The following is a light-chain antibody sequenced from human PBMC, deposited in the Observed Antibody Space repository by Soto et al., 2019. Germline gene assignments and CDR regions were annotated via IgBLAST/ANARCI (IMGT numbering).Light chain of an antibody. CDR2: DAS. CDR1: QTVSSY. CDR3: QQRSNWPRYT. Sequence: EIVLTQSPVTLSLSPGERATLSCRASQTVSSYLAWYQQKPGQAPRLLIYDASNRATGIPARFSGSGSGTDFTLTISSLEPDDFAVYSCQQRSNWPRYTFGQGTKLEIK. J-gene: IGKJ2*01. V-gene: IGKV3-11*01.